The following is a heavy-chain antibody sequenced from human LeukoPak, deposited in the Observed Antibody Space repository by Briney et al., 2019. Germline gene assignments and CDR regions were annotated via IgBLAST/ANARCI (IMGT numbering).Heavy chain of an antibody. V-gene: IGHV4-34*01. CDR1: GGSFSGYY. Sequence: SETLSLTCAVYGGSFSGYYWSWIRQPPGKGLEWIGEINHSGSTNYNPSFKSRVTISVDTSKNQISLKLSSVTAADTAVYYCARGRPLDPWGQGTLVTVSS. CDR2: INHSGST. J-gene: IGHJ5*02. CDR3: ARGRPLDP.